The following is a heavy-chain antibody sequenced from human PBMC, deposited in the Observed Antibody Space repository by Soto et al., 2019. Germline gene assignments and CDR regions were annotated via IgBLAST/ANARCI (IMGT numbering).Heavy chain of an antibody. CDR2: INSDGSTT. CDR3: AGGVATLLA. J-gene: IGHJ5*02. D-gene: IGHD5-12*01. CDR1: GFTFSTYW. V-gene: IGHV3-74*01. Sequence: EVQLVESGGGLVQPGGSLRLSCAASGFTFSTYWMHWVRQVPGKGLVWVSRINSDGSTTSYADSVKGRFTISRDNAKNTLLLQRNSRRAEDTAVYYCAGGVATLLAWGQGTLVTVSS.